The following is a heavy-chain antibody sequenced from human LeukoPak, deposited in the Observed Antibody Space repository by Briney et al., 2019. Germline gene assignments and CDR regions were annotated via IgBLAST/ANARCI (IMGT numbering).Heavy chain of an antibody. CDR1: GFTFSDYA. J-gene: IGHJ6*03. CDR3: AKAPATGEGYYFYYMDV. V-gene: IGHV3-23*01. CDR2: VNSRGATT. Sequence: GGSLRLSCAASGFASGFTFSDYAVSWVRQAPGKGPEWVASVNSRGATTYYADSVRGRFTISRDNSKNTVYLQMISLGADDTAVYFCAKAPATGEGYYFYYMDVWGKGTTVTVSS. D-gene: IGHD7-27*01.